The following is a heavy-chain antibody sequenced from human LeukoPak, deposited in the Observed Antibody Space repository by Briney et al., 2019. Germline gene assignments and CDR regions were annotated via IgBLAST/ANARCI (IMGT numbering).Heavy chain of an antibody. CDR3: ASGYCSTTSCPHY. Sequence: PSGTLSLTCTVSGGAITNYYWNWIRQPPGKGLEWIGHIYYSGSTYYNPSPKSRVTISVDTSKNQFSLKLSSVTAADTAVYYCASGYCSTTSCPHYWGQGTLVTVSS. D-gene: IGHD2-2*01. CDR1: GGAITNYY. J-gene: IGHJ4*02. CDR2: IYYSGST. V-gene: IGHV4-59*01.